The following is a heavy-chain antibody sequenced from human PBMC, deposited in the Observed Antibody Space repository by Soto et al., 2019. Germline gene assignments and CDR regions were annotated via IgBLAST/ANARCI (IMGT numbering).Heavy chain of an antibody. Sequence: EVQLVESGGGLVKPGGSLRLSCAASGFTFSSYSMNWVRQAPGKGLEWVSSISSSSSYIYYADSVTGRFTISRDNAKNALYLQMNSLRAEATAVYYCARDLITQAGNGNIDYWCQGTLVTFSS. D-gene: IGHD6-13*01. CDR3: ARDLITQAGNGNIDY. J-gene: IGHJ4*02. CDR1: GFTFSSYS. CDR2: ISSSSSYI. V-gene: IGHV3-21*01.